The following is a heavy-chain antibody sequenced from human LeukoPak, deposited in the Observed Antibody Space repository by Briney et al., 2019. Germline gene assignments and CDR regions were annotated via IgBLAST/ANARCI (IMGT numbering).Heavy chain of an antibody. Sequence: PGGSLRLSCAASGFTFSSCIMNWVRQAPGKGLEWVSSISSSSTYIYYADSVKGRLTISRDNAKNSLYLQMNSLRAEDTAVYYCARYGSGRYVDYWGQGTLVTVSS. CDR1: GFTFSSCI. D-gene: IGHD6-19*01. CDR2: ISSSSTYI. CDR3: ARYGSGRYVDY. V-gene: IGHV3-21*01. J-gene: IGHJ4*02.